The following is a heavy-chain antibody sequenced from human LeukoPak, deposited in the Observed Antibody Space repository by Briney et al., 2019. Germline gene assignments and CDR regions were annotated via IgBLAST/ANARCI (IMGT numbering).Heavy chain of an antibody. CDR3: ARGAYGVYSSTWYYFDY. CDR2: IYYSGST. V-gene: IGHV4-30-4*01. D-gene: IGHD6-13*01. CDR1: GGSISSGDYY. Sequence: SETLSLTCTVSGGSISSGDYYWSWIRQPPGKGLEWIGYIYYSGSTYYNPSLKSRVTISIDTSKNQFSLKLTSVTAADTAVYYCARGAYGVYSSTWYYFDYWGQGTLVTVSS. J-gene: IGHJ4*02.